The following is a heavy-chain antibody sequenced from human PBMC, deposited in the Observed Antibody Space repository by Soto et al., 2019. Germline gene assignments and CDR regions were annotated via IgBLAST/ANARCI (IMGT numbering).Heavy chain of an antibody. CDR3: ARGSSSGWFQFDY. V-gene: IGHV4-59*01. D-gene: IGHD6-19*01. Sequence: QVQLQESGPGLVKPSETLTLTCTVSGGSISSDYWSWIRQPPGKGLEWIGYIYYSGSTNYNPSLKSRGTIAVDTSKNQFSLKLSSVTAADTAVYYCARGSSSGWFQFDYWGQGSLVTVSS. CDR2: IYYSGST. CDR1: GGSISSDY. J-gene: IGHJ4*02.